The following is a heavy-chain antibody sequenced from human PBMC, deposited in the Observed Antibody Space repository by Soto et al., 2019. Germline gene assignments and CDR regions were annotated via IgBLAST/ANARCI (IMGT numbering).Heavy chain of an antibody. CDR1: EFTFSSYS. J-gene: IGHJ5*02. CDR3: ARGMPDYDFWSGYYKRRSDWFDP. Sequence: EVQLVESGGGLVKPGGSLRLSCAASEFTFSSYSMNWVRQAPGKGLEWVSSISSSSSYIYYADSVKGRFTISRDNAKNSLYLQMNSLRAEDTAVYYCARGMPDYDFWSGYYKRRSDWFDPWGQGTLVTVSS. V-gene: IGHV3-21*01. CDR2: ISSSSSYI. D-gene: IGHD3-3*01.